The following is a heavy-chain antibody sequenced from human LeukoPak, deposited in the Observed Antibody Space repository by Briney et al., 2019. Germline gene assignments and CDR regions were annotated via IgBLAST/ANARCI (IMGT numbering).Heavy chain of an antibody. CDR2: IYYSGST. Sequence: PSETLSLTCTVSGGSISSHYWSWIRQPPGKGLEWIGYIYYSGSTNYNPSLKSRVTISVDTSKNQFSLKLSSVTAADTAVYYCARERYCTNGVCSPEIFDYWGQGTLVTVSS. CDR3: ARERYCTNGVCSPEIFDY. J-gene: IGHJ4*02. CDR1: GGSISSHY. D-gene: IGHD2-8*01. V-gene: IGHV4-59*11.